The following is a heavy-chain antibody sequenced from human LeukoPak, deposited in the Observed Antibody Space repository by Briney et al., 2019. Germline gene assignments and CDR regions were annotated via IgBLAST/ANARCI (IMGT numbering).Heavy chain of an antibody. CDR1: GGSISSYY. CDR3: ARDGGGSYYDYYYYGMDV. CDR2: IYTSGST. Sequence: SETLSLTCTVSGGSISSYYWSWIRQPAGKGLEWIGRIYTSGSTNHNPSLKSRVTMSVDTSKNQFSLKLSSVTAADTAVYYCARDGGGSYYDYYYYGMDVWGQGTTVTVSS. V-gene: IGHV4-4*07. D-gene: IGHD1-26*01. J-gene: IGHJ6*02.